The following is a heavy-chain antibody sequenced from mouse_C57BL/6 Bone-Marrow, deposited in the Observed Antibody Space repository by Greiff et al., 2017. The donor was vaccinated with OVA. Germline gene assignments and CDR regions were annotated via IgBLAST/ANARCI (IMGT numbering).Heavy chain of an antibody. J-gene: IGHJ2*02. V-gene: IGHV1-59*01. Sequence: QVQLQPPGAELVRPGTSVKLSCKASGYTFTNYWMHWVKQRPGQGLEWSGVIAPSDSYINYNQKFKGRATLTVDTSSSTAYMHLSSLTSEDSAVYYCAHYGSRLYLHYWGQGTSLTVSS. D-gene: IGHD1-1*01. CDR3: AHYGSRLYLHY. CDR2: IAPSDSYI. CDR1: GYTFTNYW.